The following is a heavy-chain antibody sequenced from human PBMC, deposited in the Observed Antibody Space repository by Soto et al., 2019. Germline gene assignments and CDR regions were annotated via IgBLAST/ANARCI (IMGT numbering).Heavy chain of an antibody. CDR2: IYYSGST. Sequence: SETLSLTSTVSGCSISSYCSSWIRQPPGKGLEWIGYIYYSGSTNYNPSLKSRVTISVDTSKNQFSLKLSSVTAADTAVYYCARTIRGTNDYWGQGTLVTVSS. CDR1: GCSISSYC. V-gene: IGHV4-59*01. CDR3: ARTIRGTNDY. J-gene: IGHJ4*02. D-gene: IGHD1-1*01.